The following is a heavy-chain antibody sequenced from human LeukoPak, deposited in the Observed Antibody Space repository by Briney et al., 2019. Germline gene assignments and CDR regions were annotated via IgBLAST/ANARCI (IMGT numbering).Heavy chain of an antibody. CDR3: APSNGWYVYFDY. J-gene: IGHJ4*02. Sequence: ASVKVSCKASGYTFTGYYMHWVRRAPGQGLEWMGWIDPNSGATNYAQKFQGRVTMTRDTSINTAYMEVTRLRSDDTAVYYCAPSNGWYVYFDYWGQGTLVTVSS. CDR1: GYTFTGYY. CDR2: IDPNSGAT. V-gene: IGHV1-2*02. D-gene: IGHD6-19*01.